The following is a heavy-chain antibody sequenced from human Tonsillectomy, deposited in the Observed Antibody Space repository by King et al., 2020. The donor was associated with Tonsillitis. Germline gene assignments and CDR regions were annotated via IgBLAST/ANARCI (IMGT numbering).Heavy chain of an antibody. D-gene: IGHD5-24*01. CDR1: GFSLTSSGMC. Sequence: TLKESGPALVKPTQTLTLTCTFSGFSLTSSGMCVSWFRQPPGKALEWLALIDWDADKYYSTSLKTRLTISKDTSKNQVVLTMTNMDPVDTATYYCAQASKSQGAYNPYYFDYWGQGSLVTVSS. CDR2: IDWDADK. J-gene: IGHJ4*02. V-gene: IGHV2-70*01. CDR3: AQASKSQGAYNPYYFDY.